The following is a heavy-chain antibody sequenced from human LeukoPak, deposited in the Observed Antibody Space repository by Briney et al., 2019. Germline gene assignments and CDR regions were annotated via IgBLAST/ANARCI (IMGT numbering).Heavy chain of an antibody. D-gene: IGHD5-18*01. CDR2: IYYSGST. Sequence: SETLSLTCTVSGGSISSSSYYWGWIRQPPGKGLEWVGSIYYSGSTYYNPSLKSRVTISVDTSKNQFSLKLSSVTAADTAVYYCASPRGYGYGHYYFDYWGQGTLVTVPS. CDR1: GGSISSSSYY. J-gene: IGHJ4*02. CDR3: ASPRGYGYGHYYFDY. V-gene: IGHV4-39*01.